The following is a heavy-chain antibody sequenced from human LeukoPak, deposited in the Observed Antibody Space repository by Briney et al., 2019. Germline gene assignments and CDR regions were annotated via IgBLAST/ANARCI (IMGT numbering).Heavy chain of an antibody. J-gene: IGHJ6*02. D-gene: IGHD2-15*01. CDR3: ARSCGGSCYQRSGMDV. V-gene: IGHV1-8*01. CDR1: GYTFTSYD. Sequence: GASVKVSCKASGYTFTSYDINWVRQATGQGLEWMGWMNPNSGNTGYAQKFQGRVTMTRNTSISTAYMELSSLRSEDTAVYYCARSCGGSCYQRSGMDVWGQGTTVTVSS. CDR2: MNPNSGNT.